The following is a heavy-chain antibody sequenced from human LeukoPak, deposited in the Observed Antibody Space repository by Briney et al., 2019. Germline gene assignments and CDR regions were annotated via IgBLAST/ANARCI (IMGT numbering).Heavy chain of an antibody. D-gene: IGHD3-3*01. CDR3: ARDLEFDY. V-gene: IGHV3-21*01. CDR2: IGSSSDYI. Sequence: GGSLRLSCAASGFTFSSYTMNWVRQAPGKGLEWVSSIGSSSDYIYYADSVKGRFTISRDNAKNPLYLQMNSLRAEDTAVYYCARDLEFDYWGQGTLVTVSS. CDR1: GFTFSSYT. J-gene: IGHJ4*02.